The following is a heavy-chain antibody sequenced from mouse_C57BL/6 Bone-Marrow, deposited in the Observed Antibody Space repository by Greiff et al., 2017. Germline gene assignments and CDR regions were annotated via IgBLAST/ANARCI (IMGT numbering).Heavy chain of an antibody. CDR3: ANKLSDAMDY. CDR1: GFSLTSYG. Sequence: QVQLQQSGPGLVQPSQSLSITCTASGFSLTSYGVHWVRQSPGKGLEWLGVIWGGGSTDYNAAFISRLSISKDNSKSQVFFKMNSLQADDTAIYYCANKLSDAMDYWGQGTSVTVSS. J-gene: IGHJ4*01. V-gene: IGHV2-2*01. CDR2: IWGGGST. D-gene: IGHD1-3*01.